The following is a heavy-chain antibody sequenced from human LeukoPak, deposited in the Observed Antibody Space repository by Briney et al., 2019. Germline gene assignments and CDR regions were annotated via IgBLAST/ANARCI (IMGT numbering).Heavy chain of an antibody. CDR3: ARGTCYYDSSGYYQDSNYGMDV. J-gene: IGHJ6*02. CDR2: INHSGST. V-gene: IGHV4-34*01. CDR1: GGSFSGYY. D-gene: IGHD3-22*01. Sequence: SETLSLTCAVYGGSFSGYYWSWIRQPPGKGLEWIGEINHSGSTNYNPSLKSRVTISVDTSKNQFSLKLSSVTAADTAVYYCARGTCYYDSSGYYQDSNYGMDVWGQGTTVTVSS.